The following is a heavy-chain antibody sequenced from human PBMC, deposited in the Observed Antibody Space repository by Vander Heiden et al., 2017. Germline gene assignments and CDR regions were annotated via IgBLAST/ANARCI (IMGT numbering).Heavy chain of an antibody. D-gene: IGHD3-3*01. Sequence: QVQRVQSGAEVQKPGASVKVSCKASGYTFTGHYMHWVRQAPGQGLEWMGWINPNSGGTNYAQKFQGRVTMTRDTSISTAYMELSRLRSDDTAVYYCARSRERLRFLVALSFWGQGTLVTVSS. CDR2: INPNSGGT. CDR1: GYTFTGHY. V-gene: IGHV1-2*02. J-gene: IGHJ4*02. CDR3: ARSRERLRFLVALSF.